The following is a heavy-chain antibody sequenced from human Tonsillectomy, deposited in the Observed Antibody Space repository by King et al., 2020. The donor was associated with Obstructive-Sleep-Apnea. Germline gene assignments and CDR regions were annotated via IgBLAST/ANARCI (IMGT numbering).Heavy chain of an antibody. J-gene: IGHJ3*01. CDR2: ISSTSSTI. CDR3: ARDTCSATSRLSQQALDL. CDR1: GFNFNIYY. D-gene: IGHD2-2*01. Sequence: VQLVESGGGLVQPGGSLRLSCAASGFNFNIYYMNWVRQAPGKGLEWVSYISSTSSTIHYADSVKGRFTMSRDNAESSLYLQMNSLRVEDTAVYYCARDTCSATSRLSQQALDLGGQGTMVTVSS. V-gene: IGHV3-48*04.